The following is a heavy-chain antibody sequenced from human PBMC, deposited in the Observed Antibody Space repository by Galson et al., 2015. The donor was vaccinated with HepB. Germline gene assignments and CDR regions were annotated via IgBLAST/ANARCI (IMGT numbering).Heavy chain of an antibody. CDR1: GFTFSSYA. CDR3: AKDADDYVWGSYRYKGSYYFDH. D-gene: IGHD3-16*02. CDR2: ISGSGDTT. J-gene: IGHJ4*02. V-gene: IGHV3-23*01. Sequence: SLRLSCAASGFTFSSYAMNWVRQAPGKGLEWVSVISGSGDTTYYSDSVKGRFTISRDNSNNMLYLQMNSLRAEDTAVYYCAKDADDYVWGSYRYKGSYYFDHWGQGTLVTVSS.